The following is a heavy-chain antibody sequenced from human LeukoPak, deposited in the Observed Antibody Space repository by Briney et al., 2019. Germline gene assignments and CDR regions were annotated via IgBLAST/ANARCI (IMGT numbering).Heavy chain of an antibody. CDR1: GGTFSSYA. V-gene: IGHV1-69*06. CDR3: ARGHPYSSGWFGCFDY. D-gene: IGHD6-19*01. Sequence: SVKVSCKASGGTFSSYAISWVRQAPGQGLEWMGGIIPIFGTANYAQKFQGRVTITADKSTSTAYMELSSLRSEDTAVYYCARGHPYSSGWFGCFDYWGQGTLVTVSS. CDR2: IIPIFGTA. J-gene: IGHJ4*02.